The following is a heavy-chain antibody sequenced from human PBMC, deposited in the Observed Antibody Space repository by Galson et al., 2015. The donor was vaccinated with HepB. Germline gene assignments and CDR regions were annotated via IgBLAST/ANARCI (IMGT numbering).Heavy chain of an antibody. V-gene: IGHV1-46*01. CDR3: ARERFEYSSSSGWYYFDY. CDR1: GYTFTSYY. Sequence: SVKVSCKASGYTFTSYYMHWVRQAPGQGLEWMGIINPSGGSTSYAQKFQGRVTMTRDTSTSTVYMELSSLRSEGTAVYYCARERFEYSSSSGWYYFDYWGQGTLVTVSS. J-gene: IGHJ4*02. D-gene: IGHD6-6*01. CDR2: INPSGGST.